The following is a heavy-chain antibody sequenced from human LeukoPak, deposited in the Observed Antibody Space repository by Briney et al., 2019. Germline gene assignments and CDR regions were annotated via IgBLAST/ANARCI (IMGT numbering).Heavy chain of an antibody. CDR2: ISGSGGST. Sequence: PGGSLRLSCAVSGFTFSSYAMSWVRQAPGKGLEWVSAISGSGGSTYYADSVKGRFTISRDNSKNTLYPQMNSLRAEDTAVYYCARREAPRNAFDIWGQGTMVTVSS. J-gene: IGHJ3*02. CDR1: GFTFSSYA. D-gene: IGHD1-26*01. V-gene: IGHV3-23*01. CDR3: ARREAPRNAFDI.